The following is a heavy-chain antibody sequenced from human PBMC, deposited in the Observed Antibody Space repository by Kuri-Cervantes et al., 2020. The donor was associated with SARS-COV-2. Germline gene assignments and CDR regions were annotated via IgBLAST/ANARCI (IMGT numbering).Heavy chain of an antibody. V-gene: IGHV3-74*01. D-gene: IGHD6-13*01. CDR3: ARGMDGYSSSWHSDTQAFDI. CDR1: GFTFSSYW. J-gene: IGHJ3*02. Sequence: GESLKISCAASGFTFSSYWMHWVRQAPGKGLVWVSRIKSDWSSQSHPDSVKGRFTISRDNPKNTLYLQKNSLRAEDTAVYYCARGMDGYSSSWHSDTQAFDIWGQGTMVTVSS. CDR2: IKSDWSSQ.